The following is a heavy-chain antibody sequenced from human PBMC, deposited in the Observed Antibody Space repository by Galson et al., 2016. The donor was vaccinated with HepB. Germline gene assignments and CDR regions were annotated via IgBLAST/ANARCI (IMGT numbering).Heavy chain of an antibody. Sequence: LSLTCTVSGGSISSGGYSWSWIRQPPGEGLEWIGYIYDSGSTYYNPSLKSRLTISVDRSKNQFSLKLSSVTAADTAVYHCARGGRDDAFDIWGQGTMATVSS. CDR1: GGSISSGGYS. CDR3: ARGGRDDAFDI. V-gene: IGHV4-30-2*01. CDR2: IYDSGST. J-gene: IGHJ3*02.